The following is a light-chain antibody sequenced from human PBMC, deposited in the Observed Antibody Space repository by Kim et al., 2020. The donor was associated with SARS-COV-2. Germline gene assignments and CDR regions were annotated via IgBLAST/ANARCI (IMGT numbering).Light chain of an antibody. J-gene: IGLJ1*01. CDR2: EVS. CDR3: CSYAGSSTPYA. V-gene: IGLV2-23*02. Sequence: QSITISCTGTSSDVGSYNLVSWYQQHPGKAPKVMIYEVSKRPSGVSNCFSGSKSGNTASLTISGLQAEDEADYYCCSYAGSSTPYAFGTGTKVTVL. CDR1: SSDVGSYNL.